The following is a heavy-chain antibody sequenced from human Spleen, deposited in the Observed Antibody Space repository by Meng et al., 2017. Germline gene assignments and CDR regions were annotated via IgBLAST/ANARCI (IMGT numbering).Heavy chain of an antibody. D-gene: IGHD3-9*01. J-gene: IGHJ4*02. CDR2: ISSSGSTI. V-gene: IGHV3-11*04. CDR1: GFTFSDYY. Sequence: GGSLRLSCTVSGFTFSDYYMNWIRQAPGKGLEWVSYISSSGSTIYYADSVKGRFTISRDNAKNSLYLQMNSLRAEDTAVYYCARAVGIYDILTGFGFDYWGQGTLVTVSS. CDR3: ARAVGIYDILTGFGFDY.